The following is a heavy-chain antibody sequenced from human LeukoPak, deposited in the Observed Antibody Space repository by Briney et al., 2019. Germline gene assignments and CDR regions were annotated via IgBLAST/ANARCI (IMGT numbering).Heavy chain of an antibody. Sequence: PRGSLRLSCAPSGFTPSSYAMSWVPQAPEKGLEWVSAISGSGGSTYYADSVKGRFTISRDNSKNTLYLQMNSLRAEDTAVYYCANTDYYYGMDVWGQGTTVTVSS. CDR1: GFTPSSYA. V-gene: IGHV3-23*01. CDR2: ISGSGGST. J-gene: IGHJ6*02. D-gene: IGHD2-8*02. CDR3: ANTDYYYGMDV.